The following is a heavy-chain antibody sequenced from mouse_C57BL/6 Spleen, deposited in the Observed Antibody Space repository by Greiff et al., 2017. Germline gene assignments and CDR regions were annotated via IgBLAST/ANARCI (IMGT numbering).Heavy chain of an antibody. Sequence: QVQLQQPGAELVRPGTSVKLSCKASGYTFTSYWMHWVKQRPGQGLEWIGVIDPSDSYTNYNQKIKGKATLTVDTSSSTAYMQLSSLTSEDSAVYYCARGWFYDGYYWGQGTLVTVS. CDR2: IDPSDSYT. CDR3: ARGWFYDGYY. J-gene: IGHJ3*01. CDR1: GYTFTSYW. V-gene: IGHV1-59*01. D-gene: IGHD2-3*01.